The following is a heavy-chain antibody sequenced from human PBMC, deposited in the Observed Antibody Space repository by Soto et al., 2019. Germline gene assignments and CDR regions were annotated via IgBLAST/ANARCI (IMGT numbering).Heavy chain of an antibody. J-gene: IGHJ6*02. D-gene: IGHD5-18*01. CDR1: RFTFSDYG. CDR2: IWYDGTNK. Sequence: PGGSLRLSCAASRFTFSDYGMHWVRQTPGKGLEWLAFIWYDGTNKYYGEAVKGRSTISRDNSKNTLYLQMNSLRTEDTAVYYCARAGLHTAMVFPDYYYYYGMDVWGQGTTVTVSS. CDR3: ARAGLHTAMVFPDYYYYYGMDV. V-gene: IGHV3-30*02.